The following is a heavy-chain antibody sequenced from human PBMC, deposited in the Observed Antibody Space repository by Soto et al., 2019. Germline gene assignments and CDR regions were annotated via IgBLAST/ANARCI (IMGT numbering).Heavy chain of an antibody. CDR2: IFHDGNT. CDR3: AKDFGHYDILIGYPTFGS. CDR1: GASIGSGGW. Sequence: SETLSLTCAVSGASIGSGGWWSWVRQPPGKGLEWIAEIFHDGNTNYSPSLKSRVTISVDKSQNQFSLNVYSVTAADTAVYYCAKDFGHYDILIGYPTFGSWGQGTLVTVSS. J-gene: IGHJ4*02. V-gene: IGHV4-4*02. D-gene: IGHD3-9*01.